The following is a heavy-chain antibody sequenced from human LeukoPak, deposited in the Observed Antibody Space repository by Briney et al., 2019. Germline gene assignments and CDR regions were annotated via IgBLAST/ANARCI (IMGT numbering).Heavy chain of an antibody. J-gene: IGHJ5*02. CDR1: GFTFSSYW. Sequence: PGGSLRLSCAASGFTFSSYWMSWVRQAPGKGLEWVAITSHDGSFKSYGDSVKGRFTITLSTDNSENTVYLQMNSLRAEDTAVYYCARLQRDYDYVWGSYLVDNWFDPWGQGTLVTVSS. D-gene: IGHD3-16*02. V-gene: IGHV3-30*03. CDR2: TSHDGSFK. CDR3: ARLQRDYDYVWGSYLVDNWFDP.